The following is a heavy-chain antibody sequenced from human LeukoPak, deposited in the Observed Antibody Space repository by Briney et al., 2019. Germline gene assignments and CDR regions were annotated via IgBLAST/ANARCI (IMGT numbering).Heavy chain of an antibody. CDR3: ARLIYCSGGSCSFDY. V-gene: IGHV4-39*01. D-gene: IGHD2-15*01. Sequence: PSETLSLTCTVSGGSISSSSHYWGWIRQPPGKGLEWGGSIYYSGRTYSNPSLKSRVTISVYTSKNQFSLKLSSVTAADTAVYHCARLIYCSGGSCSFDYWGQGTLVTVSS. CDR1: GGSISSSSHY. J-gene: IGHJ4*02. CDR2: IYYSGRT.